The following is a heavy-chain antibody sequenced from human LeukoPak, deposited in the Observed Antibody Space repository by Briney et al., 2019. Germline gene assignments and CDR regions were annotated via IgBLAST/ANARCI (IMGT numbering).Heavy chain of an antibody. Sequence: SQTLSLTCAVSGGSISSGGYSWSWIRQPPGKGLEWIGYIYHSGSTNYSPSLKSRVTISVDTSKNQFSLKLSSVTAADTAVYYCARNPSYDILTGYSDYYGMDVWGQGTTVTVSS. CDR1: GGSISSGGYS. D-gene: IGHD3-9*01. CDR3: ARNPSYDILTGYSDYYGMDV. J-gene: IGHJ6*02. CDR2: IYHSGST. V-gene: IGHV4-30-2*02.